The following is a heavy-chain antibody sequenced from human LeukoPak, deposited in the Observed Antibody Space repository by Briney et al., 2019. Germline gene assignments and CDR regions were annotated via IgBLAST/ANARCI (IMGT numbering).Heavy chain of an antibody. CDR2: INHSGST. CDR1: GGSFSGYY. V-gene: IGHV4-34*01. J-gene: IGHJ4*02. D-gene: IGHD2-2*01. Sequence: SETLSLTCAVYGGSFSGYYWSWIRQPPGKGLEWIGEINHSGSTNYNPSLKSRVTISVDTSKNQFSLKLSPVTAADTAVYYCASGPIVVVPAAMRRGSYWGQGTLVTVSS. CDR3: ASGPIVVVPAAMRRGSY.